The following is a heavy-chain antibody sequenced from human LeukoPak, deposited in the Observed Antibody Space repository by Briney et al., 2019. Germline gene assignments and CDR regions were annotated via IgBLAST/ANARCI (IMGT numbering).Heavy chain of an antibody. D-gene: IGHD2-8*02. CDR3: AEGCTGGACYSDY. J-gene: IGHJ4*02. CDR1: GFTFSYYA. Sequence: GGSLRLSCAASGFTFSYYAMSWVRQAPGRGLEWVSGISGSGASTDYADSVKGRFTISRDNSKNTLSLQMHSLGAEDTAVYYCAEGCTGGACYSDYWGQGTLVTVSS. CDR2: ISGSGAST. V-gene: IGHV3-23*01.